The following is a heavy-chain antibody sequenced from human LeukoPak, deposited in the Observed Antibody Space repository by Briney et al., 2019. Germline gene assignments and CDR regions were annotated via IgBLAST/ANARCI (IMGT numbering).Heavy chain of an antibody. CDR3: VKDGSWGDYQFYFYMDV. V-gene: IGHV3-23*01. J-gene: IGHJ6*03. CDR2: ISGSGYYT. D-gene: IGHD2-2*01. CDR1: GFTFGSFA. Sequence: GGSLRLSCEASGFTFGSFAMSWVRQAPGEGLEWLSGISGSGYYTYYAGSVKGRFTISRDNSKSTLYIEMSSLRAEDTAVYYCVKDGSWGDYQFYFYMDVWGKGTTVTVSS.